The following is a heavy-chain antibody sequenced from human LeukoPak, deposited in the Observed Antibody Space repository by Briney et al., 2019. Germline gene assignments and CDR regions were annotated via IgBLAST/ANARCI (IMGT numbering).Heavy chain of an antibody. CDR2: IIPILGIA. D-gene: IGHD1-26*01. CDR1: GGTFSSYA. J-gene: IGHJ4*02. CDR3: ARGEWELPEGYFDY. V-gene: IGHV1-69*04. Sequence: ASVKVSYKASGGTFSSYAISWVRQAPGQGLEWMGRIIPILGIANYAQKFQGRVTITADKSTSTAYMELSSLRSEDTAVYYCARGEWELPEGYFDYWGQGTLVTVSS.